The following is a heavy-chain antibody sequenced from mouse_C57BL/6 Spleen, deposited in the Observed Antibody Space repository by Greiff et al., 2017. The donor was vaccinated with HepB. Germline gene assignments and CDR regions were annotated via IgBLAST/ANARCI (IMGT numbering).Heavy chain of an antibody. CDR3: ARAPLGRAMGY. D-gene: IGHD4-1*01. J-gene: IGHJ4*01. Sequence: EVQVVESEGGLVQPGSSMKLSCTASGFTFSDYYMAWVRQVPEKGLEWVANINYDGSSTYYLASLKSRFIISRDNAKNILYLQMSSLKSEDTATYYGARAPLGRAMGYWGQGTSVTVSS. V-gene: IGHV5-16*01. CDR1: GFTFSDYY. CDR2: INYDGSST.